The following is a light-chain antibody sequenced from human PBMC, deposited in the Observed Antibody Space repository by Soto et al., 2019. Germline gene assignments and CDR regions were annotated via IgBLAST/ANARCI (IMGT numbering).Light chain of an antibody. V-gene: IGLV2-14*01. CDR1: RSDVGGYNY. Sequence: QSPLTQPASVSGSPGQSITISCTGTRSDVGGYNYVSWYQQHPGKAPKLMIYDVSNRPSGVSNRFSGSKSGNTASLTISGLQAEDEADYYCSSYTSSSTLYVVFGGGTKVTVL. J-gene: IGLJ2*01. CDR3: SSYTSSSTLYVV. CDR2: DVS.